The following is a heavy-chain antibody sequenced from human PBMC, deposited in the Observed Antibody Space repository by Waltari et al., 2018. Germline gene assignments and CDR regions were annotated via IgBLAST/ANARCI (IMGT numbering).Heavy chain of an antibody. J-gene: IGHJ6*02. V-gene: IGHV3-48*03. CDR2: ISSSVGTI. Sequence: EVQLVESGGGLVQPGGSLRLSCAASEFIFSNYEMNWVRQTPGKGVEWISYISSSVGTIYYAASVEGRVTISRDNAKKSLYLQMNSLRAEDTAVYYCARDQEIIVGGMDVWGQGTAVTVSS. CDR3: ARDQEIIVGGMDV. D-gene: IGHD3-22*01. CDR1: EFIFSNYE.